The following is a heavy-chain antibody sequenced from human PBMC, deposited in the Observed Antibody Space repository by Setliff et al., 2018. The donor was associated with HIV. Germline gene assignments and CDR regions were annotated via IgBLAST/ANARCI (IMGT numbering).Heavy chain of an antibody. V-gene: IGHV1-24*01. CDR1: GYSLTELS. J-gene: IGHJ5*02. D-gene: IGHD6-25*01. CDR2: FDPDDGET. Sequence: ASVKVSCKVSGYSLTELSMHWVRQAPGKGLEWMGGFDPDDGETVYEQQFQGRVTMTEDTSTDTAYMELTSLRSEDTAMYYCAPVSSGWFDPWGQGTLVTVSS. CDR3: APVSSGWFDP.